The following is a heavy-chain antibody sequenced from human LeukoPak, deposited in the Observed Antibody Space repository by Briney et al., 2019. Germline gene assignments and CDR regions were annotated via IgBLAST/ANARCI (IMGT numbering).Heavy chain of an antibody. CDR3: ARRANYDILTGYYPLDY. CDR1: GFTFSSYS. CDR2: ISTSSSYI. Sequence: GGSLRLSCAASGFTFSSYSMNWVRQAPGKGLEWVSSISTSSSYIYYADSVKGRFTISRDNAKNSLYLQMNSLRAEDTAVYYCARRANYDILTGYYPLDYWGQGTLVTVSS. J-gene: IGHJ4*02. V-gene: IGHV3-21*01. D-gene: IGHD3-9*01.